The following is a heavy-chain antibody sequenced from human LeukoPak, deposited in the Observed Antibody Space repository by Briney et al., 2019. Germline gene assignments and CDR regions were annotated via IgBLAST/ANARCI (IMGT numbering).Heavy chain of an antibody. CDR1: GGSIGIDDYY. CDR2: IYHRGTT. V-gene: IGHV4-30-2*01. J-gene: IGHJ6*03. CDR3: ARVRNPYYYYMAV. Sequence: SETLSLTCTVSGGSIGIDDYYWTWIRQPPGKGLEWIGYIYHRGTTYYNPSLESRVTISVDRSKNQFSLKLSSVTAADTAMFYCARVRNPYYYYMAVWAKGPRSPSP.